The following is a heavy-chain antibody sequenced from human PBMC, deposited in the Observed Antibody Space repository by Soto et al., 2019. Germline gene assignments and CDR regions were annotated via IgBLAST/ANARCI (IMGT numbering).Heavy chain of an antibody. CDR2: IYHSGST. CDR1: GDSISSYY. D-gene: IGHD3-3*01. J-gene: IGHJ1*01. CDR3: ARGPGWSDEYFQD. V-gene: IGHV4-59*01. Sequence: QVQLQESGPGLVKPSETLSLTYTVSGDSISSYYWNWIRQPPGKGLEWIGYIYHSGSTNYNPSLKSRVTISVDTSKNQFSLKLSSVTAADTAVYYCARGPGWSDEYFQDWGQGTMITVSS.